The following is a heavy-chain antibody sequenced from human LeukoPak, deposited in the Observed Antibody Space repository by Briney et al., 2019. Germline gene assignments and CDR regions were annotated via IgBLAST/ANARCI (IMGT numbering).Heavy chain of an antibody. D-gene: IGHD3-16*02. Sequence: GGSLRLSCAASGFTFSNYGFHWVRQTPGKGLEWVAVISYDGSDKYYADSVKGRFTISRDNSKNTLYLQMNSLRAEDTAVYYCAKGYTDFDYWGQGTLVTVSS. V-gene: IGHV3-30*18. J-gene: IGHJ4*02. CDR3: AKGYTDFDY. CDR2: ISYDGSDK. CDR1: GFTFSNYG.